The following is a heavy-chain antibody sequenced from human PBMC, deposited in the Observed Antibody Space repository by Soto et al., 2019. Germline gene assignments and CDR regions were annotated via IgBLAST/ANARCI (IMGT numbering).Heavy chain of an antibody. V-gene: IGHV3-21*01. D-gene: IGHD6-25*01. CDR1: GFTFSSYS. J-gene: IGHJ6*02. Sequence: SLRLSCAASGFTFSSYSMNWVRQAPGKGLEWVSSISSSSSYIYYADSVKGRFTISRDNAKNSLYLQMNSLRAEDTAVYYCAREMSARDYYYGMDVWGQGTTVTVSS. CDR2: ISSSSSYI. CDR3: AREMSARDYYYGMDV.